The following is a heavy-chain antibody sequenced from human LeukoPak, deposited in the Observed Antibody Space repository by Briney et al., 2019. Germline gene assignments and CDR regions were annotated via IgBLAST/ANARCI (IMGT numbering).Heavy chain of an antibody. CDR2: INPNSGGT. CDR3: ASSKVYCYDSSGYSLDY. V-gene: IGHV1-2*06. Sequence: GASVKVSCKASGYTFTGYYMHWVRQAPGQGLEWMGRINPNSGGTNYAQKFQGRVTMTRDTSISTAYMELSRLRSDDTAVYYCASSKVYCYDSSGYSLDYWGQGTLVTVSS. D-gene: IGHD3-22*01. CDR1: GYTFTGYY. J-gene: IGHJ4*02.